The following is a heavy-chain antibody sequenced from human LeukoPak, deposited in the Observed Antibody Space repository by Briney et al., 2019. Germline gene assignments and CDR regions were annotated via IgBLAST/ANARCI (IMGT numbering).Heavy chain of an antibody. CDR3: AKDSGYYKGYFDY. J-gene: IGHJ4*02. CDR1: GFTFSNYG. CDR2: IRYDGSHK. V-gene: IGHV3-30*02. Sequence: PGESLRLSCAVSGFTFSNYGMHWVRQAPDKGLERVAFIRYDGSHKYYADSVKGRFTISRDNSKNTLYLQMSSLRADDTAVFYCAKDSGYYKGYFDYWGQGTLVTVSS. D-gene: IGHD3-22*01.